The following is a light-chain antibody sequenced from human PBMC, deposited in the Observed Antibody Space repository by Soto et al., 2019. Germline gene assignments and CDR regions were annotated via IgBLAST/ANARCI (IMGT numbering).Light chain of an antibody. Sequence: QSALTQPASWSGSPGQSITISCTGTSSDVGGYNYVSWYQQHPGKAPKFMIYDVSNRPSGVSTRFSGSKSGNTASLTISGLQAEDEADYYCNSYTTSNTRQIVFGTGTKVTVL. CDR2: DVS. CDR3: NSYTTSNTRQIV. CDR1: SSDVGGYNY. V-gene: IGLV2-14*01. J-gene: IGLJ1*01.